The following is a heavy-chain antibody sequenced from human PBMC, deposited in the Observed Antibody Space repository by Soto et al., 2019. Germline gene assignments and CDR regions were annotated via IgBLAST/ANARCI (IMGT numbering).Heavy chain of an antibody. CDR1: GYTCYSHS. CDR2: INGDYGNT. CDR3: ARCIQGDYYYGMDV. V-gene: IGHV1-18*01. Sequence: QAQLVQSGAEVKKPGASVKVSCKASGYTCYSHSISWVRQAPGQGLEWMGRINGDYGNTQYAQKFRGRVTMTTDTATTAVYMEQTNLRSAATAVYYCARCIQGDYYYGMDVWGQGTTITVSS. J-gene: IGHJ6*02. D-gene: IGHD5-18*01.